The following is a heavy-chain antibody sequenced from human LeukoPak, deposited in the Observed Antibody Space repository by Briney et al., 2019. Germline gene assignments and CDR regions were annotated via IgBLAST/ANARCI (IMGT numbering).Heavy chain of an antibody. D-gene: IGHD3-3*02. J-gene: IGHJ4*02. CDR1: GYSISSGYY. CDR2: IYHSGST. CDR3: ARAFSVADF. Sequence: KPSETLSLTCAVSGYSISSGYYWGWIRQPPGKGLEWIGSIYHSGSTYYNPSLKSRVTISVDTSKNQFSLKLSSVTAADTAVYYCARAFSVADFWGQGTLVTVSS. V-gene: IGHV4-38-2*01.